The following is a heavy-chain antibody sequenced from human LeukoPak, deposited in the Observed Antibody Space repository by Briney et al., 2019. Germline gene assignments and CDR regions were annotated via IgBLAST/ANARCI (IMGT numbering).Heavy chain of an antibody. CDR3: AREGCSTTSCSNWFDP. J-gene: IGHJ5*02. D-gene: IGHD2-2*01. CDR2: INSNNRAT. Sequence: ASVKVSCKASGYTFTGYYMHWERQAHGQGLEWMGWINSNNRATNYAQKFQGRVTMTRDTSITTAYMELSRLRSDDTAVYYCAREGCSTTSCSNWFDPWGQGTLVTVSS. V-gene: IGHV1-2*02. CDR1: GYTFTGYY.